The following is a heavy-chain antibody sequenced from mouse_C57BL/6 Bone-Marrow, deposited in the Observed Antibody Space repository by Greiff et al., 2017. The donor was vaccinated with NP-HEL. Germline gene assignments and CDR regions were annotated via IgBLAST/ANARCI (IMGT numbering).Heavy chain of an antibody. V-gene: IGHV1-81*01. CDR1: GYTFTSYG. D-gene: IGHD3-2*02. CDR2: IYPRSGNT. J-gene: IGHJ3*01. CDR3: ARWEVAQASFSWFAY. Sequence: VKLMESGAELARPGASVKLSCKASGYTFTSYGISWVKQRTGQGLEWIGEIYPRSGNTYYNEKFKGKATLTADKSSSTAYMELRSLTSEDSAVYFCARWEVAQASFSWFAYWGQGTLVTVSA.